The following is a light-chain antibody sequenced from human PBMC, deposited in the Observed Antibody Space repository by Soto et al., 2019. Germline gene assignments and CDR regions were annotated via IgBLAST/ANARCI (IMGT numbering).Light chain of an antibody. J-gene: IGLJ1*01. CDR2: EVS. CDR1: SIDVGGYNY. Sequence: QSALTQPASVSGSPGQSITISCTGTSIDVGGYNYVSWYQQHPGKAPKLMIYEVSNRPSGVSNRFSGSKSDNTASLTISGLQAEDEADYYCSSYTSSSTAVFGTGTKLTVL. CDR3: SSYTSSSTAV. V-gene: IGLV2-14*01.